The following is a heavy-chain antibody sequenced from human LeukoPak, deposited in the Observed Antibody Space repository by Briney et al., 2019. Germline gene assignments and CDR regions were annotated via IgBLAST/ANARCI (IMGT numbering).Heavy chain of an antibody. CDR1: GGSISSYY. Sequence: PSETLSLTCTVSGGSISSYYWSWIRQPPGKGLEWIGYIYYSGSTNYNPSLKSRVTISVDTSKNQFSLKLSSVTAADTAVYYRARRNSYYYYGMDVWGQGTTVTVSS. V-gene: IGHV4-59*08. D-gene: IGHD4-23*01. J-gene: IGHJ6*02. CDR2: IYYSGST. CDR3: ARRNSYYYYGMDV.